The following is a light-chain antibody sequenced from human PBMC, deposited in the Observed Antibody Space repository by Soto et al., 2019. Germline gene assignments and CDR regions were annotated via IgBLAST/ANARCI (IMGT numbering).Light chain of an antibody. CDR1: QAISTY. CDR2: AAS. J-gene: IGKJ3*01. V-gene: IGKV1-8*01. Sequence: IQMTQSPSSLSASIGDRVTISCRASQAISTYLNWYQQKPGKAPKLLIYAASTLQSGVPSRFSGSGSGTDFTLTISCLQSEDFATYYCQQYYSYPGFTFGPGTKVDIK. CDR3: QQYYSYPGFT.